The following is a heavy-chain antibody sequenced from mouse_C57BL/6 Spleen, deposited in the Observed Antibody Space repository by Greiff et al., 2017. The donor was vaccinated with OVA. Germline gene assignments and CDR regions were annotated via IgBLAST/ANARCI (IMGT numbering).Heavy chain of an antibody. J-gene: IGHJ4*01. CDR2: IYPGSGNT. V-gene: IGHV1-76*01. CDR1: GYTFTDYY. Sequence: VQRVESGAELVRPGASVKLSCKASGYTFTDYYINWVKQRPGQGLEWIARIYPGSGNTYYNEKFKGKATLTAEKSSSTAYMQLSSLTSEDSAVYFCAREGVYAMDYWGQGTSVTVSS. CDR3: AREGVYAMDY.